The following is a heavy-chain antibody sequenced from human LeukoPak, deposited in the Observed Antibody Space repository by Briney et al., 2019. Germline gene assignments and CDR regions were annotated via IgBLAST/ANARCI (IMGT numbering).Heavy chain of an antibody. V-gene: IGHV4-30-2*01. CDR3: ARVEWELHWFDP. CDR1: GGSISSGGYY. J-gene: IGHJ5*02. D-gene: IGHD1-26*01. Sequence: KASETLSLTCTVSGGSISSGGYYWSWIRQPPGKGLEWIGYIYHSGSTYYNPSLKSRVTISVDRSKNQFSLKLSSVTAADTAVYYCARVEWELHWFDPWGQGTLVTVSS. CDR2: IYHSGST.